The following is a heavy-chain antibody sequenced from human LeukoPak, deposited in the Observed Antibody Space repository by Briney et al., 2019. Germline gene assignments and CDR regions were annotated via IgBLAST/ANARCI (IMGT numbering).Heavy chain of an antibody. V-gene: IGHV3-21*01. CDR3: AGSDTIGYLPREWDYWYFDR. D-gene: IGHD3-22*01. CDR2: ISSSSSYI. J-gene: IGHJ2*01. Sequence: GGSLRLSCAASGFTFSSYSMNWVRQAPGKGLEWVSSISSSSSYIYYADSVKGRFTISRDNAKNSLYLQMNSLRAEDTAVYYCAGSDTIGYLPREWDYWYFDRWGRGTLVTVSS. CDR1: GFTFSSYS.